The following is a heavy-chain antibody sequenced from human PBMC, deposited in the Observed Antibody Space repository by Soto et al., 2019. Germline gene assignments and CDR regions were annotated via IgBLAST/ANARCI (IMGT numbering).Heavy chain of an antibody. CDR3: VRDLALIADY. J-gene: IGHJ4*02. D-gene: IGHD3-16*01. CDR1: GFNLNTYG. CDR2: ILYDGSKK. V-gene: IGHV3-30*03. Sequence: GGCRRLSWVPAGFNLNTYGIYLVRQAPGKGLHWVAQILYDGSKKHYADSVRGRFTITRDNTKNTVYQQMDRLRVDPTPMYYCVRDLALIADYWGQGTMVTVCS.